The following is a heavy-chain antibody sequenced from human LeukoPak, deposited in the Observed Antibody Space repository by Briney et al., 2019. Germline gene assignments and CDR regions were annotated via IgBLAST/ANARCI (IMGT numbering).Heavy chain of an antibody. CDR3: AKDMERADSSGYYYDPTFDY. D-gene: IGHD3-22*01. CDR2: ISSSSTII. Sequence: GGSLRLSCAASGFTFSSYNMNWVRQAPGKGLEWVSYISSSSTIIYYADSVKGRFTISRDNAKNSLYLQMNSLRAEDTAVYYCAKDMERADSSGYYYDPTFDYWGQGTLVTVSS. V-gene: IGHV3-48*04. J-gene: IGHJ4*02. CDR1: GFTFSSYN.